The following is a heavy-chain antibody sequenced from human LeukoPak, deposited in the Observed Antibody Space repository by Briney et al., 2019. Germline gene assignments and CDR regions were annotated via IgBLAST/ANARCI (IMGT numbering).Heavy chain of an antibody. V-gene: IGHV4-31*03. CDR2: IYYSGST. Sequence: SETLSLTCTVSGGSISSGGYYWSWIRRHPGKGLEWIGYIYYSGSTYYNPSLKSRVTISVDTSKNQFSLKLSSVTAADTAVYYCARGGCSSTSCHFDYWGQGTLVTVSS. J-gene: IGHJ4*02. CDR1: GGSISSGGYY. D-gene: IGHD2-2*01. CDR3: ARGGCSSTSCHFDY.